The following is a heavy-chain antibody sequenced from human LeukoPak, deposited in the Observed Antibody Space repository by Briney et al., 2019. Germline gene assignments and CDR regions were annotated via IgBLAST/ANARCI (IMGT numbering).Heavy chain of an antibody. CDR2: INPNSGGT. J-gene: IGHJ6*02. CDR1: GYTFTGYY. V-gene: IGHV1-2*04. CDR3: ARDLSYRGPGPHYGMDV. D-gene: IGHD5-12*01. Sequence: ASVTVSCKASGYTFTGYYMHWVRQAPGQGLEWMGWINPNSGGTNYAQKFQGWVTMTRDTSISTAYMELSRLRSDDTAVYYCARDLSYRGPGPHYGMDVWGQGTTVTVSS.